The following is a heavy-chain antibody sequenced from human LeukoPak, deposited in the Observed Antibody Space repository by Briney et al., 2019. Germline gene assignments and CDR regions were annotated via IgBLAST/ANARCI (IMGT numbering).Heavy chain of an antibody. J-gene: IGHJ4*02. CDR1: GFPFSSYA. Sequence: GESLRLSCAASGFPFSSYAMSWVRQPPGKGLECVSGVSGSGDTTYYADSVKGRFTISRDNSKNTLYLQMDSLRAEDAAVYDCAKSDYYDESGHPSSFEYWGQGTLFTVSS. V-gene: IGHV3-23*01. CDR3: AKSDYYDESGHPSSFEY. D-gene: IGHD3-16*01. CDR2: VSGSGDTT.